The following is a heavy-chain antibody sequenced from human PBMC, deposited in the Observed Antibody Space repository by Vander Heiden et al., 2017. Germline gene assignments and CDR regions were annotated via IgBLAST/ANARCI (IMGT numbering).Heavy chain of an antibody. CDR2: INYSGPT. CDR3: ARHSIAEHAFDF. CDR1: GASITSAGYY. V-gene: IGHV4-31*03. D-gene: IGHD1-1*01. J-gene: IGHJ3*01. Sequence: QVQLQVSAPGLVKPSQTLSLTSTVSGASITSAGYYWSWVRQLPGQGLQWIGYINYSGPTYNTRSIKSRLTISVDPPQNQVSLTLASVTTEDTARYYCARHSIAEHAFDFWARGTMVTVSS.